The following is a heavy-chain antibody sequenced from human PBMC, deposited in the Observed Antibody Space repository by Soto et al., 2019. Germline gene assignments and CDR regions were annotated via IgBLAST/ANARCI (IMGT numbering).Heavy chain of an antibody. CDR3: ARISRGHYYGMEV. J-gene: IGHJ6*01. Sequence: PGRSLILRCPVSGVPCSAYHMSLIRQPPGKGLELVSYISSSSSYTNYADSVKGRFTISRDNAKNSLYLQMNSLRAEDPAGYYCARISRGHYYGMEVWGQGHTVAVST. V-gene: IGHV3-11*06. CDR2: ISSSSSYT. CDR1: GVPCSAYH.